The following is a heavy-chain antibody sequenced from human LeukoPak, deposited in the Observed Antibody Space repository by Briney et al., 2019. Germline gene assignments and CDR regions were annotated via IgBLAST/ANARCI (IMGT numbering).Heavy chain of an antibody. CDR3: VRGGASRRGTNSFDF. Sequence: KPSETLSLTCAVSNYSISDGHYWGWIRQPPGKGLEWIANAFQSGSTYYSPPLRSRVTVSVDTSKNQFSLMVRSVTAADTAVYYCVRGGASRRGTNSFDFWGQGKLVTVSS. J-gene: IGHJ4*02. D-gene: IGHD1-1*01. CDR1: NYSISDGHY. V-gene: IGHV4-38-2*01. CDR2: AFQSGST.